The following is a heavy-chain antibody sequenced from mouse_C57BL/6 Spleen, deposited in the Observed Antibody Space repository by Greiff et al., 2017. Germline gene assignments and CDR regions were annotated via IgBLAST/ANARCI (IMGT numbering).Heavy chain of an antibody. CDR2: IHPNSGST. CDR1: GYTFTSYW. D-gene: IGHD1-1*01. Sequence: QVQLQQPGAELVKPGASVKLSCKASGYTFTSYWMHWVKQRPGQGLEWIGMIHPNSGSTNYNEKFKSKATLTVDKSSSTAYMQLSSLTSEDPAVYYCASTTVVESYGYFDVWGTGTTVTVSS. CDR3: ASTTVVESYGYFDV. V-gene: IGHV1-64*01. J-gene: IGHJ1*03.